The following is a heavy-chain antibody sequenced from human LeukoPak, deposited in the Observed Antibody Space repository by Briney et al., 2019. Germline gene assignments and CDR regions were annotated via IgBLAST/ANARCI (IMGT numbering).Heavy chain of an antibody. CDR3: SRGEWELSDY. Sequence: GGSLRLSCAASGFGFSNYGMHWVRQAPGKGLEWVAHIWYDGSNKYYADSLKGRFTTSRDDSKNTLFLQMNSLRTEDTAVYYCSRGEWELSDYWGQGTLVTVSS. CDR2: IWYDGSNK. CDR1: GFGFSNYG. D-gene: IGHD1-26*01. V-gene: IGHV3-30*02. J-gene: IGHJ4*02.